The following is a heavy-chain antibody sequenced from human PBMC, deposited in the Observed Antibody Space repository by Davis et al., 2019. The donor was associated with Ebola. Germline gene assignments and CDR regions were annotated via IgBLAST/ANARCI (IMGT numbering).Heavy chain of an antibody. J-gene: IGHJ4*02. CDR3: ARESAATRIDS. CDR1: GFTFSSYS. Sequence: GGSLRLSCAASGFTFSSYSMNWVRQAPGKGLEWVSSISSSSSYIYYADSVKGRFTISRDNAKNSVYLQMDSLRPDDTGVYYCARESAATRIDSWGQGTLVTVSS. CDR2: ISSSSSYI. V-gene: IGHV3-21*01. D-gene: IGHD2-15*01.